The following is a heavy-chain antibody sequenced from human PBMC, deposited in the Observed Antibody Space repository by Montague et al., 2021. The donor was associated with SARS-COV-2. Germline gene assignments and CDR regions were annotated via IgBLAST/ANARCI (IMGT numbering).Heavy chain of an antibody. V-gene: IGHV4-39*01. D-gene: IGHD6-13*01. CDR2: IYYSGST. CDR3: ARQRRGGRVSSPRFFDY. J-gene: IGHJ4*02. CDR1: GGSISSSSYY. Sequence: SETLSLTCTVSGGSISSSSYYWGWIRQPPGKGLEWIGRIYYSGSTYYNPSLKSRVTISVDTSKNQFSLKLSSVTAADTAVYYCARQRRGGRVSSPRFFDYWGQGTLVTVSS.